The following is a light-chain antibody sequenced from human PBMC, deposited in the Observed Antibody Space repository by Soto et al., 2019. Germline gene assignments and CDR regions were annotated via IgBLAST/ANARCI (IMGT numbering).Light chain of an antibody. CDR1: QSISSTY. CDR2: GAS. Sequence: EIVLTQSPGTLSLSPGERATLSCRASQSISSTYLAWYQQKRGQAPRLLIYGASSRATGIPDRFSGSGSGTDFILTISRLEPEDFALYYCQQYGGSLTFGGGTKVEIK. J-gene: IGKJ4*01. CDR3: QQYGGSLT. V-gene: IGKV3-20*01.